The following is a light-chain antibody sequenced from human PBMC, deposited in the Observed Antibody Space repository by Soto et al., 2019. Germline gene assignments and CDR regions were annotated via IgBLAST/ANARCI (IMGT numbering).Light chain of an antibody. CDR1: SSDVGSYNL. CDR2: DVS. J-gene: IGLJ1*01. V-gene: IGLV2-14*02. CDR3: NSYTSNNTYV. Sequence: QSALTQPASVSGSPGQSITISCTGTSSDVGSYNLVSWYQQHPGKAPKVIIYDVSNRPSGVSNRFSGSKSGNTASLTISGLRAEDEADYYCNSYTSNNTYVFGTGTKLTVL.